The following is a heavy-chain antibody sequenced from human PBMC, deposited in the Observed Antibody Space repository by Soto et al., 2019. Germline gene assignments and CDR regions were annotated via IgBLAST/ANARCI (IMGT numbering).Heavy chain of an antibody. CDR3: AREQMWARGWFDP. V-gene: IGHV4-34*01. J-gene: IGHJ5*02. Sequence: AETLSLTCAVYGGSISGYYWSWIRQPPGKGLEWIGEIAHSGITNYNPSLKSRVTISVDTSKNQFSLKLSSVTAADTAMYYCAREQMWARGWFDPWGQGTLVPVSS. CDR1: GGSISGYY. D-gene: IGHD1-26*01. CDR2: IAHSGIT.